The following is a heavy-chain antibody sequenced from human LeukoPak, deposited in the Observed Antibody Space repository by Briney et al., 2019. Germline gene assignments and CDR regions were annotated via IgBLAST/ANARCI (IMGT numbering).Heavy chain of an antibody. J-gene: IGHJ2*01. CDR1: GYTFTNYD. CDR3: ARGRWDGEGWYFDL. Sequence: ASVKVSCKASGYTFTNYDISWVRQAGGQGLEWMAWLNPNSGNREYAPKFQGRVTLTRNTSVNTMYMEMSNLRSEDTAVYYCARGRWDGEGWYFDLWGRGTLVTVSS. V-gene: IGHV1-8*01. CDR2: LNPNSGNR. D-gene: IGHD5-24*01.